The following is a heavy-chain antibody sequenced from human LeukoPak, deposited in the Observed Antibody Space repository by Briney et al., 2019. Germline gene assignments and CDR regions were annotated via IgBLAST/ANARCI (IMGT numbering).Heavy chain of an antibody. Sequence: GGSLRLSCAASGFTFSSYGMHWVRQAPGKRLERVAFIRYDGSNKYYADSVKGRFTISRDNSKNTLYLQMNSLRAEDTAVYYCAKDDSSGYYYQLGDYWGQGTLVTVSS. D-gene: IGHD3-22*01. CDR2: IRYDGSNK. CDR3: AKDDSSGYYYQLGDY. V-gene: IGHV3-30*02. CDR1: GFTFSSYG. J-gene: IGHJ4*02.